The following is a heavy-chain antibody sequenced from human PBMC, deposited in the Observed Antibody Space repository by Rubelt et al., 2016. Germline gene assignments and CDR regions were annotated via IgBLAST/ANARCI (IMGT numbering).Heavy chain of an antibody. V-gene: IGHV1-2*02. J-gene: IGHJ5*02. CDR2: INPNSGGT. Sequence: QAPGQGLEWMGWINPNSGGTNYAQKFQGRVTMTRDTSISTAYMELSRLRSDDTAVYYCARARLLHVVVPAARDPQFDPWGQGTLVTVSS. CDR3: ARARLLHVVVPAARDPQFDP. D-gene: IGHD2-2*01.